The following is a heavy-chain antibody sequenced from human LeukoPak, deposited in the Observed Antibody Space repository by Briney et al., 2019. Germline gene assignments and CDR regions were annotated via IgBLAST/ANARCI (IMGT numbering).Heavy chain of an antibody. D-gene: IGHD6-19*01. CDR2: INHSGST. V-gene: IGHV4-34*01. Sequence: SETLSLTCSVYGGSFSGYYWSWIRQPPGKGLEWIGEINHSGSTNYNPSLKSRVTISVDTSKNQFSLKLSSVTAADTAVYYCARGSSSGWYWSANWFDPWGQGTLVTVSS. J-gene: IGHJ5*02. CDR3: ARGSSSGWYWSANWFDP. CDR1: GGSFSGYY.